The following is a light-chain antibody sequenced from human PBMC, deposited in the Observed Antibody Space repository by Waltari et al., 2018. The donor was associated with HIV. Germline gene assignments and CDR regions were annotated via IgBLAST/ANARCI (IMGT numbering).Light chain of an antibody. Sequence: QSALTQPASVSGSPGQSITISCTGTSSDVGSYNLVSWYQQHPGKAPKLMIYEVSTRPSGVSNRFSGSKSGNTASLTISGLQAEDEADYYCCSYAGSSTSVVFGGGTKLTVL. V-gene: IGLV2-23*02. CDR1: SSDVGSYNL. CDR2: EVS. CDR3: CSYAGSSTSVV. J-gene: IGLJ2*01.